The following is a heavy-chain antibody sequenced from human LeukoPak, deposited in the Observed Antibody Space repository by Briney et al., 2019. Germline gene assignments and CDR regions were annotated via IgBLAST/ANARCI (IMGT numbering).Heavy chain of an antibody. Sequence: SETLSLTCTVSGGSISSYYWSWIRQPAGKGLEWIGRMYTSGSTNYNPSLKSRVTISADKSKNQFSLELSSVTAADTAVYYCAVNLTKHTFDIWGQGTMVTVSS. CDR1: GGSISSYY. CDR2: MYTSGST. J-gene: IGHJ3*02. D-gene: IGHD1-1*01. CDR3: AVNLTKHTFDI. V-gene: IGHV4-4*07.